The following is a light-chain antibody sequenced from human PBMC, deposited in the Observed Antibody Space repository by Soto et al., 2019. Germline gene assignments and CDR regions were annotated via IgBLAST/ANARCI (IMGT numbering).Light chain of an antibody. V-gene: IGKV3-15*01. Sequence: EIVMTQSPATLSVSPGGRATLSCRASQSISGTLAWYQQKPGQAPRLLIYGASTRATGFPARFSGSGSGTDFTLTISRMQSEDFEVDDCQQYENWQWTFRHGTRVDI. CDR2: GAS. J-gene: IGKJ1*01. CDR1: QSISGT. CDR3: QQYENWQWT.